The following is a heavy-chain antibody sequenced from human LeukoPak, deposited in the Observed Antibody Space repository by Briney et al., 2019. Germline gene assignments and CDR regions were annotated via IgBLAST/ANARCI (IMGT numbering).Heavy chain of an antibody. V-gene: IGHV4-61*01. CDR3: AREAGYSSGYYYFDY. J-gene: IGHJ4*02. Sequence: SETLSLTCAVSGYSISSGYYWSWIRQPPGKGLEWIGYIYYSGSTNYNPSLKSRVTISVDTSKNQFSLKLSSVTAADTAVYYCAREAGYSSGYYYFDYWGRGTLVTVSS. D-gene: IGHD6-19*01. CDR1: GYSISSGYY. CDR2: IYYSGST.